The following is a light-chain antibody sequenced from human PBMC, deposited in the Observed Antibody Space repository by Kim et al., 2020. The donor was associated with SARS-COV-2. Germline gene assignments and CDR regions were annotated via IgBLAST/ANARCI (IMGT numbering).Light chain of an antibody. CDR3: SSYTSSTYVL. CDR1: SSDGGGHNY. Sequence: GQSSTISCTGTSSDGGGHNYVSWYQQQPGKAPKLMIYDVSKRPSGVSDHFSGSKYGDTAYLAISGLQAEDEADYYCSSYTSSTYVLFGGGTQLTVL. J-gene: IGLJ2*01. V-gene: IGLV2-14*04. CDR2: DVS.